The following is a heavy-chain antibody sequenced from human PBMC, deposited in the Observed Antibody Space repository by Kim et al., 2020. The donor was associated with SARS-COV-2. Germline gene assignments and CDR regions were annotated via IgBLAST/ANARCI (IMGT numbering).Heavy chain of an antibody. D-gene: IGHD2-21*01. Sequence: GGSLRLSCAASGFTFSSDNMNWVRQAPGKGLEWVSFISTSSSTIYYADSVKGRFTISRDNAKNLLYLQINSLRYEDTAVYYCTSDIRRGQFDYWGQGTLATVSS. CDR1: GFTFSSDN. J-gene: IGHJ4*02. V-gene: IGHV3-48*02. CDR3: TSDIRRGQFDY. CDR2: ISTSSSTI.